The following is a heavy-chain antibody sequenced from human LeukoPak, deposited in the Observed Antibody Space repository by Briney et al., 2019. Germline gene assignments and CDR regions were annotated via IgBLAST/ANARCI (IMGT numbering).Heavy chain of an antibody. CDR2: ISSSSSTI. Sequence: GGSLRLSCAASGFTFSSYSMNWVRQAPGKGLEWVSYISSSSSTIYYADSVKGRFTISRDNAKNSLYLQMNSLRAEDTAVYYCAKDEGRVGAPAGFDYWGQGTLVTVSS. V-gene: IGHV3-48*01. D-gene: IGHD1-26*01. J-gene: IGHJ4*02. CDR3: AKDEGRVGAPAGFDY. CDR1: GFTFSSYS.